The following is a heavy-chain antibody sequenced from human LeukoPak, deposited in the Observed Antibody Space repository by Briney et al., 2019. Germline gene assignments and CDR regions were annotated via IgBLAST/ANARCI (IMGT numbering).Heavy chain of an antibody. CDR1: GYTFTSYY. CDR2: INPSGGST. CDR3: ARGFTRSYMDV. J-gene: IGHJ6*03. V-gene: IGHV1-46*01. Sequence: GASVKVSCKASGYTFTSYYMHWVRQAPGQGLEWMGIINPSGGSTSYAQKFQGRVTITRNTSISTAYMELSSLRSEDTAVYYCARGFTRSYMDVWGKGTTVTVSS.